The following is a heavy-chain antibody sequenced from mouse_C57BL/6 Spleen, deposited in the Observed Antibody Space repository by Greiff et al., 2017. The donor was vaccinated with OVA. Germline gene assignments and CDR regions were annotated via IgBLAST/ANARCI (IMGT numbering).Heavy chain of an antibody. CDR3: TRSDGGYFDV. CDR1: GFTFPPYA. V-gene: IGHV1-15*01. J-gene: IGHJ1*03. Sequence: VQLQQSGAELVRPGASVTLSCPSSGFTFPPYALPWVKQTPVHGLEWIGAIDPETGGTAYNQKVKGTAILTADKSSSTAYMEIRSLTSEDSAVCYCTRSDGGYFDVWGKGTTVTVSS. CDR2: IDPETGGT.